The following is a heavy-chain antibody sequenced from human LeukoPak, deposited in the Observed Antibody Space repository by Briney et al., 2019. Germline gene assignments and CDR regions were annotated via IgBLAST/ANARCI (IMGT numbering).Heavy chain of an antibody. J-gene: IGHJ4*02. D-gene: IGHD2-21*02. CDR1: GGSISGYY. V-gene: IGHV4-59*12. Sequence: SETLSLTCTVSGGSISGYYWSWIRQPPGKGLEWIGYIYHSGSTYYNPSLKSRVAISVDRSKNQFSLKLSSVTAADTAVYYCARLSRDCGGDCYLLFDYWGQGTLVTVSS. CDR2: IYHSGST. CDR3: ARLSRDCGGDCYLLFDY.